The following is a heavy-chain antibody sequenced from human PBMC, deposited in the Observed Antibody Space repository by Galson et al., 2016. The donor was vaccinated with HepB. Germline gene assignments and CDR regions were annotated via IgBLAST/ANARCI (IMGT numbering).Heavy chain of an antibody. CDR2: IYYSGTT. CDR1: GGSISSGGYY. CDR3: ALYGSGSYSDTFDY. D-gene: IGHD3-10*01. V-gene: IGHV4-31*03. J-gene: IGHJ4*02. Sequence: TLSLTCTVSGGSISSGGYYWSWIRQHPGKGLEWIGYIYYSGTTYYNPSLKSRLTISVDTSKNHFSLKLSSVTAADTAIYYCALYGSGSYSDTFDYWGQGTLVTVSS.